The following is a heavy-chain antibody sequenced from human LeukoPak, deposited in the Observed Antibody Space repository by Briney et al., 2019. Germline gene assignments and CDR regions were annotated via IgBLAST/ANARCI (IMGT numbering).Heavy chain of an antibody. CDR1: GFTFSSYA. D-gene: IGHD2-2*01. CDR2: ISGSGGST. CDR3: AKDHHSTSCTDY. J-gene: IGHJ4*02. V-gene: IGHV3-23*01. Sequence: PGGSLRLPCAASGFTFSSYAMSWVRQAPGKGLEWVSAISGSGGSTYYADSVKGRFTISRDNSKNTLYLQMNSLRAEDTAVYYCAKDHHSTSCTDYWGQGTLVTVSS.